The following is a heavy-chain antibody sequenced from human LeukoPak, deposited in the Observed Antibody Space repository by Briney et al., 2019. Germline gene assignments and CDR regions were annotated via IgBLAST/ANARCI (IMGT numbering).Heavy chain of an antibody. V-gene: IGHV3-23*01. Sequence: QAGGSLRLSCAASGFTFSSYVMSWVRQAPGKGLEWVSGIGGSGDSTYYADSVKGRFTISRDNSKNTLYLQMNSLRAEDTAVYYCAKDLYYYDSSGYSTPPPAFDIWGQGTMVTVSS. D-gene: IGHD3-22*01. J-gene: IGHJ3*02. CDR1: GFTFSSYV. CDR3: AKDLYYYDSSGYSTPPPAFDI. CDR2: IGGSGDST.